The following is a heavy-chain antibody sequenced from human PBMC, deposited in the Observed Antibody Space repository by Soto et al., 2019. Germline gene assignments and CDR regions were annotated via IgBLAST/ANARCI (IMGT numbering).Heavy chain of an antibody. D-gene: IGHD6-13*01. V-gene: IGHV1-69*06. CDR2: IIPIFGTA. J-gene: IGHJ4*02. CDR3: ATSAKGGIAAGFDL. CDR1: RVSIRSYA. Sequence: SVNVSVKGFRVSIRSYAISWVRQAAVQGLEWMGGIIPIFGTANYAQKFQGRVTITADKSTSTAYIELSSLRSEDTDVYYCATSAKGGIAAGFDLSGPGTLVTVSS.